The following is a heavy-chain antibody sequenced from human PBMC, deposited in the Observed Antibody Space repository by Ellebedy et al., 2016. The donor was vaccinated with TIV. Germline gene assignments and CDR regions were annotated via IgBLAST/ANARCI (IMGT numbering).Heavy chain of an antibody. CDR1: GGSFSGYY. CDR3: AREKVLRYFDWRSSFDY. Sequence: SETLSLTXAVYGGSFSGYYWSWIRQPPGKGLEWIGEINHSGSTNYNPSLKSRVTISVDTSKNQFSLKLSSVTAADTAVYYCAREKVLRYFDWRSSFDYWGQGTLVTVSS. J-gene: IGHJ4*02. D-gene: IGHD3-9*01. CDR2: INHSGST. V-gene: IGHV4-34*01.